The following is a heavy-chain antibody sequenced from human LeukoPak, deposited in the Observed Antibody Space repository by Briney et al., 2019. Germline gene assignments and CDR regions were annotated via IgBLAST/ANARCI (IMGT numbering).Heavy chain of an antibody. CDR1: GYTFTTYY. V-gene: IGHV1-46*01. CDR2: INPSGGST. Sequence: ASVKVSCKASGYTFTTYYIHWVRQAPGQGLEWMGIINPSGGSTTYAQKFQGRVTMTRDTSTSTVYMELSSLRSEDTAVYYCARDWRQLAFDFWGQGTLVTVSP. CDR3: ARDWRQLAFDF. D-gene: IGHD6-13*01. J-gene: IGHJ4*02.